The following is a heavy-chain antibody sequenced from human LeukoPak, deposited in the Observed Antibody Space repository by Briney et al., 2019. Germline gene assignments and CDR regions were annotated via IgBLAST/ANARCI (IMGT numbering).Heavy chain of an antibody. V-gene: IGHV4-38-2*02. CDR3: AREVYYYGSSGSPRHGAFDI. CDR2: IYHSGST. D-gene: IGHD3-22*01. J-gene: IGHJ3*02. Sequence: SETLSLTCTVSGYSISSGYYWGWIRQPPGKGLEWIGSIYHSGSTYYNPSLKSRVTISVDTSENQFSLKLSSVTAADTAVYYCAREVYYYGSSGSPRHGAFDIWGQGTMVTVSS. CDR1: GYSISSGYY.